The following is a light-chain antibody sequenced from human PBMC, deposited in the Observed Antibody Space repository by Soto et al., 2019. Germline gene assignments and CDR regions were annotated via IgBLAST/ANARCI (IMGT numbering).Light chain of an antibody. CDR3: QHRSNWSLT. CDR1: QSVGSY. J-gene: IGKJ1*01. Sequence: EIVLTQSPATLSLSPGERATLSCRASQSVGSYLAWYQQKPGQAPRLLIFDASNRATGIPARFSGSGSGTDFTLTISSLEPEDFAVYYCQHRSNWSLTFGQGTKVEV. CDR2: DAS. V-gene: IGKV3-11*01.